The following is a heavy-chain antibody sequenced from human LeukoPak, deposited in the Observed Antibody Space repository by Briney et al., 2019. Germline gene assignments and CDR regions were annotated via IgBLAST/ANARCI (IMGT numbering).Heavy chain of an antibody. J-gene: IGHJ4*02. CDR2: INHSGST. D-gene: IGHD3-3*01. CDR3: ARVRFLEWFFDY. CDR1: GGSFSGYS. V-gene: IGHV4-34*01. Sequence: SETLSLTCTVYGGSFSGYSWTWIRQPPGKGLEWIGEINHSGSTNYNPSLRSRVTISVDRSKNQFSLKLSSVTAADTAVYYCARVRFLEWFFDYWGQGTLVTVSS.